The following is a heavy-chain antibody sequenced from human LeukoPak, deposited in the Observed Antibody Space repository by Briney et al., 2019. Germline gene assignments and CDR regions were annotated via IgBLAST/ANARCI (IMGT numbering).Heavy chain of an antibody. CDR1: GFTFSSYS. D-gene: IGHD6-13*01. CDR3: ARDQPYSSSWDYFDY. V-gene: IGHV3-48*01. CDR2: ISSSSSTI. J-gene: IGHJ4*02. Sequence: GGSLRLSCAASGFTFSSYSMNWVRQAPGKGLEWVSYISSSSSTIYYADSVKGRFTISRDNAKNSLYLQMNSLRAEDTAVYYCARDQPYSSSWDYFDYWGQGTLVTVSS.